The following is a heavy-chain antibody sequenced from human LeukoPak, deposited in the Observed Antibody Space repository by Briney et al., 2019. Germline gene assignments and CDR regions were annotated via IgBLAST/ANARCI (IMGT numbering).Heavy chain of an antibody. J-gene: IGHJ6*02. CDR1: GFTFSSYA. Sequence: GGSLRLSCAASGFTFSSYAMHWVRQAPGKGLEWVAVISYDGSNKYYADSVKGRFTISRDNSKNTLYLQMNSLRAEDTAVYYCARAHGDYVLAPYYYYGMDVWGQGTTVTVSS. CDR2: ISYDGSNK. V-gene: IGHV3-30*04. D-gene: IGHD4-17*01. CDR3: ARAHGDYVLAPYYYYGMDV.